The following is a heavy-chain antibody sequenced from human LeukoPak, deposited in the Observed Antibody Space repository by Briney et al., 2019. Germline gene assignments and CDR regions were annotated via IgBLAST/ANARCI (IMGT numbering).Heavy chain of an antibody. CDR1: GYTFTSYY. CDR3: ARAGTYYDFWSGYYTRDDAFDI. Sequence: GASVKVSCKASGYTFTSYYMHWVRQAPGQGLEWMGINNPSGGSTSYAQKFQGRVTMTRDMSTSTVYMELSSLRSEDTAVYYCARAGTYYDFWSGYYTRDDAFDIWGQGTMVTVSS. V-gene: IGHV1-46*01. J-gene: IGHJ3*02. CDR2: NNPSGGST. D-gene: IGHD3-3*01.